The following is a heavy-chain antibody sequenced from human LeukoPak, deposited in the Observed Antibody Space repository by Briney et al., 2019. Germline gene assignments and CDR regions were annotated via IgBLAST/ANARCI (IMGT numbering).Heavy chain of an antibody. CDR2: IYYSGST. D-gene: IGHD6-13*01. Sequence: SETLSLTCTVSGGSISSYYWSWIRQPPGKGLEWIGYIYYSGSTNYNPSLKSRVTISVDTSKNQFSLKLSSVTAADTAVYYCARLRPAAEAFDIWGQGTMVTVSS. J-gene: IGHJ3*02. V-gene: IGHV4-59*08. CDR1: GGSISSYY. CDR3: ARLRPAAEAFDI.